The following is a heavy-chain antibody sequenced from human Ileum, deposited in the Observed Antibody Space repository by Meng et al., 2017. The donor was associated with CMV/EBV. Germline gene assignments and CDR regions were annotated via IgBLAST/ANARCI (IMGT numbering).Heavy chain of an antibody. J-gene: IGHJ4*02. CDR3: ARNYGLPY. Sequence: GESLKISCAASGFTFSSYYMHWVRQAPGKGLEWVAVISYDGSNKYYADSVKGRFIISRDNSKNMLYLQMDSLRAEDTAVYYCARNYGLPYWGQGTLVTVSS. CDR1: GFTFSSYY. D-gene: IGHD1-7*01. V-gene: IGHV3-30*03. CDR2: ISYDGSNK.